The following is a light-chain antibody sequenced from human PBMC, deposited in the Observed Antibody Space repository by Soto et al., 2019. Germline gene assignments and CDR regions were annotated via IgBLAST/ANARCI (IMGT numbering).Light chain of an antibody. CDR1: QSVSSY. J-gene: IGKJ1*01. V-gene: IGKV3-11*01. CDR2: DAS. CDR3: QQRSNWRRT. Sequence: EIVLTQSPATLSSSPGEIVTLSCRASQSVSSYLAWYQQKPGQAPRLLIYDASNRTTGIPARFSGSGSGTDFTLTISSRGPEEFAVYSCQQRSNWRRTFGQGTKVES.